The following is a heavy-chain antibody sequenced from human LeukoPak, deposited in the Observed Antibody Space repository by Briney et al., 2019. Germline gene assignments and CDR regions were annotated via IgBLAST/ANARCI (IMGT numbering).Heavy chain of an antibody. D-gene: IGHD3-16*02. CDR2: MNHSGSA. J-gene: IGHJ4*02. V-gene: IGHV4-34*01. CDR1: GGSFSGYY. CDR3: AKSYYDYVWGSYRSTYFDY. Sequence: SETLSHTCAVYGGSFSGYYWTWIRQPPGKGLEWIGEMNHSGSANYNPSLKSRVTISVDTSKNQCSLRLSSVTAADTAVYYCAKSYYDYVWGSYRSTYFDYWGQGTLVTVSS.